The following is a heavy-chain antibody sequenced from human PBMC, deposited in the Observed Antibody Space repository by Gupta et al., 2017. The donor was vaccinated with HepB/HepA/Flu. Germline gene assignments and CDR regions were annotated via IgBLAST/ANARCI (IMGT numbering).Heavy chain of an antibody. CDR2: IKQDGSEK. Sequence: EVQLVESGGGLVQPGGSLRLSCAASGFTFSSYWMSWVRQAPGKGLEWVANIKQDGSEKYYVDSVKGRFTISRDNAKNSLYLQINSLRAEDTAVYYCAREDMAVAGQYYFDYWGQGTLVTVSS. CDR1: GFTFSSYW. CDR3: AREDMAVAGQYYFDY. J-gene: IGHJ4*02. D-gene: IGHD6-19*01. V-gene: IGHV3-7*01.